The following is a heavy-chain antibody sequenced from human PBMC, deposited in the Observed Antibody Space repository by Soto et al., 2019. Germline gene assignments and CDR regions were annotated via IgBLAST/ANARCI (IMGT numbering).Heavy chain of an antibody. CDR1: GGSISSSSYY. CDR3: ATTELTMVLPPFDP. Sequence: SETLSLTCTVSGGSISSSSYYWGWIRQPPGKGLEWIGSIYYSGSTYYNPSLKSRVTISVDTSKNQFSLKLSSVTAADTAVYYCATTELTMVLPPFDPWGQGTLVTVSS. CDR2: IYYSGST. V-gene: IGHV4-39*01. D-gene: IGHD3-10*01. J-gene: IGHJ5*02.